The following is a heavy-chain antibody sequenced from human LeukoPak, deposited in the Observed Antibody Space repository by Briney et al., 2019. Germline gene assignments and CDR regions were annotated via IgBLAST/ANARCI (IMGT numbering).Heavy chain of an antibody. J-gene: IGHJ4*02. CDR3: ASSLNYYGSGSYDY. CDR2: IYYSGTT. V-gene: IGHV4-31*03. D-gene: IGHD3-10*01. Sequence: SETLSLTCSVSGGSIRRGKYYWTWIRHHPGRGLEWIGNIYYSGTTSYNPSLKSRITISADTSKNQFSLKLRSVTAADTAVYYCASSLNYYGSGSYDYWGQGTLVTVSS. CDR1: GGSIRRGKYY.